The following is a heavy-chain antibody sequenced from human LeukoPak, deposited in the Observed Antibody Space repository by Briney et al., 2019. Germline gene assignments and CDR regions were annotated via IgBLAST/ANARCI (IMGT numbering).Heavy chain of an antibody. CDR2: IYHSGVT. J-gene: IGHJ4*02. Sequence: PSETLSLTCDVSGGSISSGGYSWSWIRQPPGKGLEWIGYIYHSGVTNYNPSLNSRVTISVDRPENQVSLNLRSVIAADTAVYYCVGGPFGEAPYFVNWGQGILVTVSS. CDR1: GGSISSGGYS. CDR3: VGGPFGEAPYFVN. D-gene: IGHD3-10*01. V-gene: IGHV4-30-2*01.